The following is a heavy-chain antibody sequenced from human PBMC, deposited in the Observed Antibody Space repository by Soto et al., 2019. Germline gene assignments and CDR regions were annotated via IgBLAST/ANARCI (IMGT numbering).Heavy chain of an antibody. Sequence: XXSLRICCKGSGVSFASHWGCWVRQMPAKVLELMGSIYPRDSDTRYTPSFQGQVTISADKSTSTAYLQWNSLKASDTAMYFCARPLPDSSTNTYYFDFWGQGTLVTVSS. CDR1: GVSFASHW. V-gene: IGHV5-51*01. CDR3: ARPLPDSSTNTYYFDF. J-gene: IGHJ4*02. D-gene: IGHD6-13*01. CDR2: IYPRDSDT.